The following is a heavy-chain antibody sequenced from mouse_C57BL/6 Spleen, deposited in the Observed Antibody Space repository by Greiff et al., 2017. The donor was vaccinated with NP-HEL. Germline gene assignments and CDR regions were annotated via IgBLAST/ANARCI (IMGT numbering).Heavy chain of an antibody. CDR2: IDPENGDT. CDR3: TTGGNWYFDV. CDR1: GFNIKDDY. V-gene: IGHV14-4*01. Sequence: EVQGVESGAELVRPGASVKLSCTASGFNIKDDYMHWVKQRPEQGLEWIGWIDPENGDTVYASKFQGKGTITADTSSNPAYLQLSSLTSEDTAVYYCTTGGNWYFDVWGTGTTVTVSS. J-gene: IGHJ1*03.